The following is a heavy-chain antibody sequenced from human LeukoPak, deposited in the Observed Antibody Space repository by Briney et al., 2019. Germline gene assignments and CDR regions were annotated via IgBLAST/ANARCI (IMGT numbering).Heavy chain of an antibody. CDR1: GYTFTSYD. CDR2: MNPNSGNT. CDR3: ARGRRQWLEYYFDY. D-gene: IGHD6-19*01. V-gene: IGHV1-8*01. Sequence: ASVTVSCKASGYTFTSYDINWVRQATGQGLEWMGWMNPNSGNTGYAQKFQGRVTMTRNTSISTAYMELSSLRSEDTAVYYCARGRRQWLEYYFDYWGQGTLVTVSS. J-gene: IGHJ4*02.